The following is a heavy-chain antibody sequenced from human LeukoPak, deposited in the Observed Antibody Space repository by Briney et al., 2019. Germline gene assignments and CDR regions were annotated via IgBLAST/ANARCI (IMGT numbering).Heavy chain of an antibody. Sequence: PSETLSLTCSISGGSISSYYWSWIRQPPGKGLDWIGHIFYTGSTNYNPSLKSRVAISVDTSKNQFSLKVSSVTAADTAMYYCARDGTYYYGMGVWGQGTTVTVSS. CDR2: IFYTGST. V-gene: IGHV4-59*01. CDR3: ARDGTYYYGMGV. J-gene: IGHJ6*02. CDR1: GGSISSYY.